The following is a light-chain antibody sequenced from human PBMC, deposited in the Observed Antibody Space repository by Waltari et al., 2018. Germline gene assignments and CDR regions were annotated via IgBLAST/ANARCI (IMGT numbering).Light chain of an antibody. CDR2: DVN. V-gene: IGLV2-18*02. CDR1: SSDIGYYNG. J-gene: IGLJ6*01. Sequence: QSALTQPPSVSKSLGQSVTISCTGTSSDIGYYNGVSWYQHHSGTVPRPLIYDVNKRPSGVSDRGSGSKSGNTASLTISGLQAEDEADYYCCSYRSGNTLVFGTGTKLTVL. CDR3: CSYRSGNTLV.